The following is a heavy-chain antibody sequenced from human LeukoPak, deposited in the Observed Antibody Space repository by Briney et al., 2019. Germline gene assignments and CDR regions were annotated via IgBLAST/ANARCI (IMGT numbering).Heavy chain of an antibody. Sequence: GGSLRLSCAASGFTFSNYGMHWVRQAPGKGLEWVANIKQDGSEKYYVDSVKGRFTISRDNAKNSLYLQMNSLRAEDTAVYYCARAGSYYRSDAFDIWGQGTMVTVSS. D-gene: IGHD1-26*01. CDR2: IKQDGSEK. V-gene: IGHV3-7*01. CDR1: GFTFSNYG. J-gene: IGHJ3*02. CDR3: ARAGSYYRSDAFDI.